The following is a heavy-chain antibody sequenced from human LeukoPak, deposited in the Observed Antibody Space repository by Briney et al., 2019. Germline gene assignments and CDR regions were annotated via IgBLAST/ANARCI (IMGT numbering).Heavy chain of an antibody. J-gene: IGHJ4*02. CDR1: GFTFTSSA. CDR2: IVVGSGNT. CDR3: AADPYDSSGYYIY. D-gene: IGHD3-22*01. Sequence: GTSVKVSCKASGFTFTSSAMQWVRQARGQRLEWIGWIVVGSGNTNYAQKFQERVTITRDMSTSTAYMELSSLRPEDTAVYYCAADPYDSSGYYIYWGQGTLVTVSS. V-gene: IGHV1-58*02.